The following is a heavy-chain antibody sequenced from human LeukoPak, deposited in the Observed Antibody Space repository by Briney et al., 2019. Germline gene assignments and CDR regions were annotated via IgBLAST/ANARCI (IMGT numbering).Heavy chain of an antibody. CDR1: GFTFSSYA. V-gene: IGHV3-23*01. CDR2: ISGSGGST. J-gene: IGHJ5*02. Sequence: GGSLRLSCAASGFTFSSYAMSWVRQAPGKGLEWVSAISGSGGSTYYADSVKGRFTISRDNSKNTLYLQMNSLRAEDTAVYYCAKNFGSSTRPAGWFDPWGQGTLVTVSS. CDR3: AKNFGSSTRPAGWFDP. D-gene: IGHD2-2*01.